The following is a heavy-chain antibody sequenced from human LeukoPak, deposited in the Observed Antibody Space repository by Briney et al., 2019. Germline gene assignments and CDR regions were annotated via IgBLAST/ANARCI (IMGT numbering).Heavy chain of an antibody. CDR2: IITSSDRT. CDR1: GFTFSSYG. V-gene: IGHV3-23*01. Sequence: GGSLRLSCAASGFTFSSYGMSWVRQAPGKGLEWVSRIITSSDRTYYADSVKGRFTISRDNSKNTLYLQMNSLRAEDTAIYYCEKGQRYNGDDDAVNLWGQGKMVMVFS. J-gene: IGHJ3*01. D-gene: IGHD1-1*01. CDR3: EKGQRYNGDDDAVNL.